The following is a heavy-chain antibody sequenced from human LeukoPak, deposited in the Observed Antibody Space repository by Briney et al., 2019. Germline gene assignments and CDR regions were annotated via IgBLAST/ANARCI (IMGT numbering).Heavy chain of an antibody. D-gene: IGHD3-10*01. J-gene: IGHJ6*03. V-gene: IGHV4-61*02. Sequence: SETLSLTCTVSGNSISSGDYYWSWIRQPAGKGLEWIGRIYTSGSTNYNPSLKSRVTISVDTSKNQFSLKLSSVTAADTAVYYCARTVYYYGSGSYLSCYYYMDVWGKGTTVTISS. CDR1: GNSISSGDYY. CDR2: IYTSGST. CDR3: ARTVYYYGSGSYLSCYYYMDV.